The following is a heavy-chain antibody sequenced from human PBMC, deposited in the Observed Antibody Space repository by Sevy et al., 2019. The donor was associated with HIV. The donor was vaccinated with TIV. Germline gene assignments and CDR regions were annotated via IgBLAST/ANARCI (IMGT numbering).Heavy chain of an antibody. CDR3: ARGGKVGGAHKNFLSAAFDI. Sequence: GGSLRLSCAASGFTFSSYWMSWVRQAPGKGLEWVANIKQDGSEKYYVDSVKGRFTISRDNAKNSLYLQMNSLRAEDTAVYYCARGGKVGGAHKNFLSAAFDIWGQGTMVTVSS. D-gene: IGHD1-26*01. J-gene: IGHJ3*02. CDR1: GFTFSSYW. CDR2: IKQDGSEK. V-gene: IGHV3-7*04.